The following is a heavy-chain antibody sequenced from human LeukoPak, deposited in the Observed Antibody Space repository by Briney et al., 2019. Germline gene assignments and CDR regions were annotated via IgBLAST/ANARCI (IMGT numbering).Heavy chain of an antibody. Sequence: PSETLSLTCAVYGGSFSGYYWSWIRQPPGKGLEWIGEINHSGSTNYNPSLKSRVTISVDTSKNQFSLKLSSVTAADAAVYYCATANKRYFDWLLTSYAMDVWGQGTTVTVSS. CDR1: GGSFSGYY. V-gene: IGHV4-34*01. CDR2: INHSGST. D-gene: IGHD3-9*01. J-gene: IGHJ6*02. CDR3: ATANKRYFDWLLTSYAMDV.